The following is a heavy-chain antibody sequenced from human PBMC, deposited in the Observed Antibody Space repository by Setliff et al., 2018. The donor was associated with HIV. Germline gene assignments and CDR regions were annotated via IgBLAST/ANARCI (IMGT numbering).Heavy chain of an antibody. J-gene: IGHJ3*02. CDR3: AREIVRVALDI. V-gene: IGHV4-31*03. CDR1: GGSINNGAYY. Sequence: PSETLSLTCPVSGGSINNGAYYWSWIRHQPGRGLEWIGNIYYNGITHYNPSLKSRLSISIDTSKNQFYLQLNSVTAADTSVFYCAREIVRVALDIWGPGTAVTVSS. D-gene: IGHD3-16*02. CDR2: IYYNGIT.